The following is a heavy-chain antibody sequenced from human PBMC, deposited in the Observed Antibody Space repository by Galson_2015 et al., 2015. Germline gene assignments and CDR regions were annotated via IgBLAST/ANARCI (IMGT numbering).Heavy chain of an antibody. D-gene: IGHD4-17*01. CDR3: AHSRYQHDYGDYFDY. V-gene: IGHV2-5*01. Sequence: PALVKPTQPLTLTCTFSGFSLSTSGVGVGWIRQPPGKALEWLALIYWNDDKRYSPSLKSRLTITKDTSKNQVVLTMTNMDPVDTATYYCAHSRYQHDYGDYFDYWGQGTLVTVSS. J-gene: IGHJ4*02. CDR2: IYWNDDK. CDR1: GFSLSTSGVG.